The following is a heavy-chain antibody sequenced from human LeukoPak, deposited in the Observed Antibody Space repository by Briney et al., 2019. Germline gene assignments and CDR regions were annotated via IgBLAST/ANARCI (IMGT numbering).Heavy chain of an antibody. V-gene: IGHV1-18*04. J-gene: IGHJ5*02. CDR1: GYTFTSYG. CDR3: ARDSIAVAGTTRTGWFDP. CDR2: ISAYNGNT. D-gene: IGHD6-19*01. Sequence: ASVKVSCKASGYTFTSYGISWVRQVPGQGLEWMGWISAYNGNTNYAQKLQGRVTMTTDTSTSTAYMELRSLRSDDPAVYYCARDSIAVAGTTRTGWFDPWGQGTLVTVSS.